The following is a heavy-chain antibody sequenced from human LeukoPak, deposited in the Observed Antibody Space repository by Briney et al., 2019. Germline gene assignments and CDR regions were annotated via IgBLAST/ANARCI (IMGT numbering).Heavy chain of an antibody. D-gene: IGHD2-8*01. CDR2: IYSSGNT. V-gene: IGHV4-4*09. CDR3: AIHTNVDISSFMDV. J-gene: IGHJ6*03. CDR1: GDSFSAYY. Sequence: PSETLSLTCTVSGDSFSAYYWSWIRQPPGRGLEWIGYIYSSGNTNYNPSLKSRVTISVGTSKKQHSLKLTSVTAADTAVYHCAIHTNVDISSFMDVWGKGTTVTVSS.